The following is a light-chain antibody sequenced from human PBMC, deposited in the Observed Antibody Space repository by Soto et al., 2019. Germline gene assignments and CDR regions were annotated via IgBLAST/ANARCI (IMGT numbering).Light chain of an antibody. J-gene: IGKJ3*01. Sequence: EVVLTQSPATLSLSPGERATLSCRASQSIATYLAWYQQKPGQAPRLLISDASNRATGIPVRFSGSGSGTDFTLTISSLDPEDFAVYYCQHRTRWPPQFTFGPGTKVDIK. V-gene: IGKV3-11*01. CDR3: QHRTRWPPQFT. CDR1: QSIATY. CDR2: DAS.